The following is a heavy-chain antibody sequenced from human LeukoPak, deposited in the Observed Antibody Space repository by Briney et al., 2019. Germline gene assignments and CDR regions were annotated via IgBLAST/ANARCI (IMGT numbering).Heavy chain of an antibody. J-gene: IGHJ5*02. CDR1: GGCFCGYY. V-gene: IGHV4-34*01. D-gene: IGHD3-10*01. CDR3: ARGSVRGEFDP. CDR2: INHSGST. Sequence: SGTPSLTCAVYGGCFCGYYSGWICQPPREGLEWIGEINHSGSTNYNPSLKSRVTMSVDTSKNQFSLKLSSVTAADTAVYSCARGSVRGEFDPWGQGTLVTVSS.